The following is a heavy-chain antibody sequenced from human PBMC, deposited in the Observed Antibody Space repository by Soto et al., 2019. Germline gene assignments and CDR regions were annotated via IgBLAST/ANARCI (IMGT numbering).Heavy chain of an antibody. V-gene: IGHV4-39*01. Sequence: QLQLQESGPGLVKPSETLSLTCSVSDDSINSDKYYWGWIRQPPGKGLEWIGSIYYRGNAYYNPSLQTGVTISRDKAKSQFDMKLNSVPAADSAVYFCARLEGLATISYYFDFWGRGALVTVSS. D-gene: IGHD3-9*01. CDR3: ARLEGLATISYYFDF. CDR2: IYYRGNA. J-gene: IGHJ4*02. CDR1: DDSINSDKYY.